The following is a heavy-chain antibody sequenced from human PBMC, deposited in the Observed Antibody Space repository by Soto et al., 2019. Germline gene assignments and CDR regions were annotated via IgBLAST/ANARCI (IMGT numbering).Heavy chain of an antibody. CDR2: INSDGSST. CDR3: VITSIVVAAATREKY. Sequence: EVQLVESGGGLVQPGGSLRLSCAASGFTFSSYWMHWVRQAPGKGLVWVSRINSDGSSTSYADSVKGRFTISRDNAKNSMYMKMNKMSDDDTGVNSCVITSIVVAAATREKYRRQGTRVTVYS. V-gene: IGHV3-74*01. CDR1: GFTFSSYW. J-gene: IGHJ4*02. D-gene: IGHD2-15*01.